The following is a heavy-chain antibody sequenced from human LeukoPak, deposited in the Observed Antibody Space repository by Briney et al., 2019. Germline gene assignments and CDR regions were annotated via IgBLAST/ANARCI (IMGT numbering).Heavy chain of an antibody. CDR2: IYRSGST. J-gene: IGHJ4*02. Sequence: SETLSLTCTVSGYSISNGYYWDWIRQPPGRGLEWIGNIYRSGSTSYNPSLKSRVTISVDTSKNQFSLKLSSVTAADTAVYYCARHRPYGDYVPFDYWGQGTLVTVSS. V-gene: IGHV4-38-2*02. CDR1: GYSISNGYY. CDR3: ARHRPYGDYVPFDY. D-gene: IGHD4-17*01.